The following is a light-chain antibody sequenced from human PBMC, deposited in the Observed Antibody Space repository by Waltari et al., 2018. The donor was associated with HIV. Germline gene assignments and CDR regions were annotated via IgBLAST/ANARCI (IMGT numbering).Light chain of an antibody. CDR1: SSDVGGYNY. CDR2: DVS. V-gene: IGLV2-11*01. J-gene: IGLJ3*02. Sequence: QSALTQPRSVSGSPGQSVTISCTGTSSDVGGYNYVSWYQQHPGKAPKLMIYDVSKRPSGVSDRFSGSKSGNTASLTISGLQAEDEADFYCCSYAGDYTFRFGGGTKLTVL. CDR3: CSYAGDYTFR.